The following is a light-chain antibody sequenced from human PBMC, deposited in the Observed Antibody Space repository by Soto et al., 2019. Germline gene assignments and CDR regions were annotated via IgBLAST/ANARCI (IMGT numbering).Light chain of an antibody. CDR2: GHS. CDR3: QSYDGSLGV. V-gene: IGLV1-40*01. J-gene: IGLJ1*01. Sequence: QSVLTQPPSVSGAPGKRVTISCTGSSSNIGAGYDVHWYQQLPGTAPKLLIFGHSNRPSGVPDRFSGSKSGTSASLAITGIQAEDEADYYCQSYDGSLGVFGTGTKLTVL. CDR1: SSNIGAGYD.